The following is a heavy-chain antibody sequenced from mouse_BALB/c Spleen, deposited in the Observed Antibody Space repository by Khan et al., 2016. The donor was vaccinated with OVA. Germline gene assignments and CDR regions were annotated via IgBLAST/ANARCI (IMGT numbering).Heavy chain of an antibody. CDR1: GYTFTTAG. CDR3: ARGGAAYYRNDGGAMEY. CDR2: INTQSGVP. Sequence: QIQLVQSGPELKKPGETVRISCKASGYTFTTAGIQWVQKMPGKGLKWIGWINTQSGVPKYAEDFKGRFAFSLEISVNTAYLQITNLNNEDTATYFCARGGAAYYRNDGGAMEYWGQGTSVAVSS. D-gene: IGHD2-14*01. V-gene: IGHV9-4*02. J-gene: IGHJ4*01.